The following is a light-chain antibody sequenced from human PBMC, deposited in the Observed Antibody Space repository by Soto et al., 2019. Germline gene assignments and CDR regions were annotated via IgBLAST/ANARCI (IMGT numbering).Light chain of an antibody. J-gene: IGKJ5*01. CDR1: QSVSNNY. Sequence: EIVLTQSPGTLSLSPGEGATLSCRASQSVSNNYLAWYQQKPGQAPRLLIYRTSNRATGIPDRFSGSGSGTDFTLTISRLEPEDFAVYYCQEYDGAPITFGLGTRLEIK. V-gene: IGKV3-20*01. CDR3: QEYDGAPIT. CDR2: RTS.